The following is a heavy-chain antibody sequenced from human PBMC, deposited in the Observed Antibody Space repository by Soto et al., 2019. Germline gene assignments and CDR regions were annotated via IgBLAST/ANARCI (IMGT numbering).Heavy chain of an antibody. Sequence: EVQLVESGGGLVQPGGSLRLSCAASGFTFSSYSMNWVRQAPGKGLEWVSYISSSSTIYYADSVKGRFTISRDNAKNSLYLQMNSLRAEDTAVYYCASDPGPDYWGQGTLVTVSS. CDR3: ASDPGPDY. J-gene: IGHJ4*02. CDR1: GFTFSSYS. CDR2: ISSSSTI. V-gene: IGHV3-48*01.